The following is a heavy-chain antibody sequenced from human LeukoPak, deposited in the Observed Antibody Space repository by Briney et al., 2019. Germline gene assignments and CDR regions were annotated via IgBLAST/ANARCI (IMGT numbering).Heavy chain of an antibody. Sequence: SETLSLTCAVYVVSFSGFYWTWIRQRPGKGLEWIGKINGSGSTNYNPSLNRRVTISVDTAKNQLSLKLTSVTAADTAVYYCASPLAYYGSGSYAFDIWGQGTMVTVSS. D-gene: IGHD3-10*01. CDR1: VVSFSGFY. CDR2: INGSGST. J-gene: IGHJ3*02. CDR3: ASPLAYYGSGSYAFDI. V-gene: IGHV4-34*01.